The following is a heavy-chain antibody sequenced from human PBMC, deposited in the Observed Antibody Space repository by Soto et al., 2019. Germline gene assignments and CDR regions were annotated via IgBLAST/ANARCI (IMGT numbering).Heavy chain of an antibody. CDR3: ARDLAIGGYSYGIDY. CDR2: IYYSGST. V-gene: IGHV4-59*01. Sequence: SETLSLTCTVSGGSISSYYWSWIRQPPGKGLEWIGYIYYSGSTNYNPSLKSRVTISVDTSKNQFSLKLSSVTAADTAVYYCARDLAIGGYSYGIDYWGQGTPVTVSS. D-gene: IGHD5-18*01. CDR1: GGSISSYY. J-gene: IGHJ4*02.